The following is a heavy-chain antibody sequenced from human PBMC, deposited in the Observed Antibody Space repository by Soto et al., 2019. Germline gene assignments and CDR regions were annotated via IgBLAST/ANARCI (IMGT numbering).Heavy chain of an antibody. D-gene: IGHD3-16*01. J-gene: IGHJ3*01. CDR3: ARDLTGTISRAYAFDAFDF. V-gene: IGHV3-11*01. CDR2: ISSSGSNI. Sequence: GGSLRLSCAVSGFTFSDYYMSWIRQAPGQGLEWVSYISSSGSNIYYTDSVKGRFTISRDNANNSLYLQMNSLRAEDTAVYYCARDLTGTISRAYAFDAFDFWGQGTVVTVSS. CDR1: GFTFSDYY.